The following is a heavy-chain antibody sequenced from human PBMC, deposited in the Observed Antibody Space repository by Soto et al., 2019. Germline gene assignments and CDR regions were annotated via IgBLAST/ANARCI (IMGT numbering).Heavy chain of an antibody. CDR1: GFTFSSYG. Sequence: GGSLRLSCAASGFTFSSYGMHWVRQAPGKGLEWVAVIWYDGSNKYYADSVKGRFTISRDNSKNTLYLQMNSLRAEDTAVYYCARNMLLYSSWSVADYYYYYGMDVWGQGTTVTVSS. V-gene: IGHV3-33*01. J-gene: IGHJ6*02. D-gene: IGHD6-13*01. CDR2: IWYDGSNK. CDR3: ARNMLLYSSWSVADYYYYYGMDV.